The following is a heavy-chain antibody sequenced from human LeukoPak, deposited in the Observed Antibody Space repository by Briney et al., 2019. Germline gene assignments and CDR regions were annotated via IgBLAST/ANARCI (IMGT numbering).Heavy chain of an antibody. J-gene: IGHJ4*02. Sequence: GGSLRLSCAASGFTFRSYSMHWVRQAPGKGLEWVADISYDGSNKYYADSVKGRFTISRDNSKNTLYLQMNRMRAEDTAVYYCARVREQWVVRFDYWGQGALVTVSS. CDR1: GFTFRSYS. V-gene: IGHV3-30*04. D-gene: IGHD6-19*01. CDR3: ARVREQWVVRFDY. CDR2: ISYDGSNK.